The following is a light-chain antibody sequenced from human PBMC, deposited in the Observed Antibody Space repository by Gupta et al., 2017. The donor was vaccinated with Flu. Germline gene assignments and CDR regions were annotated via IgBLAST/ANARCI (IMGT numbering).Light chain of an antibody. J-gene: IGKJ1*01. CDR2: WAS. V-gene: IGKV4-1*01. Sequence: DIVMNQSPDSLAVSLGEGASIHCKSSQSVLYSSNNKNYLAWYQQKPGQPPKLLIYWASTRESGVPDRFSGSGSGTDFTLTISSLQAEDVAVYYCQQYYSTPWFGQGTKVEIK. CDR3: QQYYSTPW. CDR1: QSVLYSSNNKNY.